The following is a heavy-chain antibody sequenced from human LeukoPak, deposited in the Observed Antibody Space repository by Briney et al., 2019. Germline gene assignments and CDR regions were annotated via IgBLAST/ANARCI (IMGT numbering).Heavy chain of an antibody. J-gene: IGHJ6*03. CDR3: AKGVWFGGAYYMDV. CDR2: IWYDGSNK. CDR1: GFTFSSYG. Sequence: GGSLRLPCAASGFTFSSYGMHWVRQAPGKGLEWVAVIWYDGSNKYYADSVKGRFTISRDNSKNTLYLQMNSLRAEDTAVYYCAKGVWFGGAYYMDVWGKGTTVTVSS. D-gene: IGHD3-10*01. V-gene: IGHV3-33*06.